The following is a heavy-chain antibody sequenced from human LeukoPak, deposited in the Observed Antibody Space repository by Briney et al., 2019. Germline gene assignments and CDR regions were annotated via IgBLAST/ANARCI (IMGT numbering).Heavy chain of an antibody. CDR3: ARALDTIYHNWFAP. CDR2: INWNGGST. V-gene: IGHV3-20*04. CDR1: GFTFDDYG. J-gene: IGHJ5*02. Sequence: GGSLRLSCAASGFTFDDYGMSWVRQAPGKGLEWVSGINWNGGSTGYADSVKGRFTISRDNAKNSLYLQMNSLRAEDTALYYCARALDTIYHNWFAPWGQGTLVTVSS. D-gene: IGHD3-9*01.